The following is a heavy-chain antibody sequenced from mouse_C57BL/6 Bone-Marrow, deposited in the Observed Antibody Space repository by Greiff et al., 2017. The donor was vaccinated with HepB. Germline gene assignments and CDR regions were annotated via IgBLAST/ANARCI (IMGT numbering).Heavy chain of an antibody. V-gene: IGHV5-6*01. Sequence: EVMLVESGGDLVKPGGSLKLSCAASGFTFSSYGMSWVRQTPDKRLEWVATISSCGSYTYYPDSVKGRFTISRDNATNTLYLQMSSLKSEDTAMYYCARQGAMVTTRRRLYAMDYWGQGTTVTVSS. CDR3: ARQGAMVTTRRRLYAMDY. D-gene: IGHD2-2*01. CDR2: ISSCGSYT. J-gene: IGHJ4*01. CDR1: GFTFSSYG.